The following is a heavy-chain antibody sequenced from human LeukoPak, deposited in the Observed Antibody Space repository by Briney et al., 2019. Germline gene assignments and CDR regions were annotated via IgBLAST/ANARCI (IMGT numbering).Heavy chain of an antibody. J-gene: IGHJ4*02. D-gene: IGHD2-15*01. CDR2: ISWNSGSI. V-gene: IGHV3-9*01. Sequence: SGRSLRLSCAASGFTFDDYAMHWVRQAPGKGLEWVSGISWNSGSIGYADSVKGRFTISRDNAKNSLYLQMNSLRAEDTALYYCAKGPCSGGSCYRAYFDYWGQGTLVTVSS. CDR3: AKGPCSGGSCYRAYFDY. CDR1: GFTFDDYA.